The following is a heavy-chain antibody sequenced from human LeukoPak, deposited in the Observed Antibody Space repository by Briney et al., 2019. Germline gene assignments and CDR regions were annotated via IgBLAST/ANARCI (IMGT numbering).Heavy chain of an antibody. CDR2: IYSGGTT. CDR3: ARERGSWGSAYYYDL. CDR1: GFTVSSNY. D-gene: IGHD3-10*01. J-gene: IGHJ4*02. Sequence: GGSLRLSCVGSGFTVSSNYISWVRQAPGKGLEWVSVIYSGGTTLYADSVKGRFTVSRDNSKNTLYLQMNSLRAEDTAVYYCARERGSWGSAYYYDLWGQGTLVSVSS. V-gene: IGHV3-53*01.